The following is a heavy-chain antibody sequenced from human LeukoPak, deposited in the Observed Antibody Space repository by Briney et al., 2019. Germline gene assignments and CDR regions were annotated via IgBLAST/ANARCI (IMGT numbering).Heavy chain of an antibody. V-gene: IGHV3-30*04. CDR2: ISYDGSNK. D-gene: IGHD3-10*01. CDR1: GFTFSSYA. CDR3: ARDPITMVRGVINYGMDV. Sequence: GRSLRLSCAASGFTFSSYAMHWVRQAPGKGLEWVAVISYDGSNKYYADSVKGRFTISRDNSKNTLYPQMNSLRAEDTAVYYCARDPITMVRGVINYGMDVWGKGTTVTVSS. J-gene: IGHJ6*04.